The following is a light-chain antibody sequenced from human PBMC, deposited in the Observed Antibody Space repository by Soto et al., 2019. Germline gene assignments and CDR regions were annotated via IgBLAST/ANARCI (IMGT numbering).Light chain of an antibody. J-gene: IGKJ1*01. CDR2: GAS. V-gene: IGKV3-15*01. Sequence: IVMTQSPATLSVSPGERATLSCRASQSVSGNLAWYQHRPGQAPRLLIYGASARATGIPARFSGSGSGTEFALTISSLQSEDFAVYCCPQYNLWWTFGQGTKVDIK. CDR1: QSVSGN. CDR3: PQYNLWWT.